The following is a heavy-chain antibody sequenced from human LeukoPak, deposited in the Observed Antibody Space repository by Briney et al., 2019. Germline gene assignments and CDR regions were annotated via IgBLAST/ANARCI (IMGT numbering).Heavy chain of an antibody. CDR3: AKAPLGRCTGVICYYIDY. Sequence: GGTLRLSCGASGYTFKGYGLTWVRQAPGKGLEWVSGISGSGGSDAGTYYADSVKGRFTISRDNSKNTLYLQMNSLRAEDAAVYYCAKAPLGRCTGVICYYIDYWGQGTLVTVSS. V-gene: IGHV3-23*01. J-gene: IGHJ4*02. CDR1: GYTFKGYG. D-gene: IGHD2-15*01. CDR2: ISGSGGSDAGT.